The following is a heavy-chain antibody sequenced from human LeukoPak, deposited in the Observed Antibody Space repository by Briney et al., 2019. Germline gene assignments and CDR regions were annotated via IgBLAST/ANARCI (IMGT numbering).Heavy chain of an antibody. D-gene: IGHD6-13*01. J-gene: IGHJ3*02. CDR2: IYYSGST. CDR1: GGSISGYY. V-gene: IGHV4-59*08. Sequence: RASETLSLTCTVSGGSISGYYWSWIRQPPGKGLEWIGYIYYSGSTNYSPSLKSRVTISVDTSKNQFSLKLSSVTAADTAVYYCARRFVGYDSSWGASDIWGLGAMVTVSS. CDR3: ARRFVGYDSSWGASDI.